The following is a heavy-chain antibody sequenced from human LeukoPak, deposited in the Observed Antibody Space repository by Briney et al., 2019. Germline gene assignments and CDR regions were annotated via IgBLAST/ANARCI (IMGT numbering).Heavy chain of an antibody. D-gene: IGHD4-23*01. J-gene: IGHJ4*02. CDR3: ANRSDYGGDWNHFDY. Sequence: GGSLRLSCAASGFTFSTYGMSWVRQAPGKGLEWVSAITTSGGSTYYADSVKGRFTISRDNSKNTLYLQMNSLRAEDTAVYYCANRSDYGGDWNHFDYWGQGTLVTVSS. V-gene: IGHV3-23*01. CDR1: GFTFSTYG. CDR2: ITTSGGST.